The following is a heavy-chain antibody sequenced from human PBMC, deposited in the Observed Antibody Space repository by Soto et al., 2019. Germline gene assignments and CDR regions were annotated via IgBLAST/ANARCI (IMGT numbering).Heavy chain of an antibody. CDR2: VIPLFGAA. CDR3: AREQHDPYDASGYYFNWFDP. Sequence: GASVKVSFKASGATFSNYGINLVRQAPGQGLEWMGGVIPLFGAANYAQKFQGRVTITADASTSMVYMQLSSLRSEDTAVYYCAREQHDPYDASGYYFNWFDPWGQGTLVTVSS. J-gene: IGHJ5*02. V-gene: IGHV1-69*13. D-gene: IGHD3-22*01. CDR1: GATFSNYG.